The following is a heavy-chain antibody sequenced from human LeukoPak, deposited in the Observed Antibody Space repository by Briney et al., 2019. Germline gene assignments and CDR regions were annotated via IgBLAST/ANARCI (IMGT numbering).Heavy chain of an antibody. D-gene: IGHD1-1*01. V-gene: IGHV3-23*01. CDR2: ISGSGSST. Sequence: PGGSLRLSCAVSGFTFSGFWMSWSRQAPGKGLEWVSAISGSGSSTYYTDSVKGRFTISRDNPKNTLYLQMNTLRAEDTAVYYCAKAATGTTGGYWGQGTLVTVSS. CDR3: AKAATGTTGGY. J-gene: IGHJ4*02. CDR1: GFTFSGFW.